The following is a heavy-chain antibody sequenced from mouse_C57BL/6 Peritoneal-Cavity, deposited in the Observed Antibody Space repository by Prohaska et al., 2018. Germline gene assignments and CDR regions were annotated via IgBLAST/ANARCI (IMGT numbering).Heavy chain of an antibody. J-gene: IGHJ2*01. CDR2: IYPVSGST. V-gene: IGHV1-55*01. CDR1: FPFPSYS. CDR3: ARDYYADY. Sequence: FPFPSYSITWVKRRPGQGLEWIGDIYPVSGSTNYNEKFKSKATLTVDTSSSTAYMQLSSLTSEDSAVYYCARDYYADYWGQGTTLTVSS.